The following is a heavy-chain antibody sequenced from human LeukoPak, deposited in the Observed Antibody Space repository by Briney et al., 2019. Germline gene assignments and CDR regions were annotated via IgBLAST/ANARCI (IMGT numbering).Heavy chain of an antibody. J-gene: IGHJ4*02. Sequence: GGSLRLSCVGSGYSFDEYAMHWVRQAPGKGLEWVSGINWKSDKIGYADSVKGRFTISRDNSKNSLYLQMNSLRVEDTALYYCAKDRYCTSSSCPIDYWGQGTMVTVSS. CDR3: AKDRYCTSSSCPIDY. D-gene: IGHD2-2*01. CDR2: INWKSDKI. CDR1: GYSFDEYA. V-gene: IGHV3-9*01.